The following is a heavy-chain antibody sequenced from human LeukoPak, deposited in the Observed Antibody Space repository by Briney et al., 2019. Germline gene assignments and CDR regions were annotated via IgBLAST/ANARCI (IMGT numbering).Heavy chain of an antibody. J-gene: IGHJ4*02. D-gene: IGHD4-11*01. CDR3: ARGGYSNADIIDY. CDR1: GGSISSSSYY. Sequence: PSETLSLTCTVSGGSISSSSYYWGWIRQPPGKGLEWIGSIYYSGSTYYNPSLKSRVTISVDTSKNQFSLKLSSVTAADTAVYYCARGGYSNADIIDYWGQGTLVTVSS. V-gene: IGHV4-39*07. CDR2: IYYSGST.